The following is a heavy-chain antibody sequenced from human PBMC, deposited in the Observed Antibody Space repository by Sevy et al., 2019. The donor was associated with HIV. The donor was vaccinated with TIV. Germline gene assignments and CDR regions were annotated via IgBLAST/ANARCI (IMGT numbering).Heavy chain of an antibody. V-gene: IGHV1-2*06. CDR2: IDPDSGAT. D-gene: IGHD6-13*01. CDR1: GYIFTDYY. J-gene: IGHJ4*02. CDR3: AKYGTTAAAHFDS. Sequence: ASVKVSCKTSGYIFTDYYLHWVRQAPGQGLEWMGRIDPDSGATNYAQNFQGRVTMTRDTSITTAYMEGSGLRSDDTAVYYCAKYGTTAAAHFDSWGQGTLVTVSS.